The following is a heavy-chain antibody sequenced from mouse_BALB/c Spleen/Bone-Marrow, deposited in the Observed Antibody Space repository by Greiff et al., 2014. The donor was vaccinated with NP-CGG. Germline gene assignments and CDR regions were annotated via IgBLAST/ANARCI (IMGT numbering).Heavy chain of an antibody. J-gene: IGHJ2*01. CDR3: ARRTTTVVATDY. Sequence: QVQLQQPGAELVKPGASVKLSCKASGYTFTSYWMPWVKQRPGQGLEWIGEINPSNGRTNYNEKFKSKATLTVDKSSSTAYMQLSSLTSEDSAVYYCARRTTTVVATDYWGQGTTLTVSS. CDR2: INPSNGRT. D-gene: IGHD1-1*01. V-gene: IGHV1S81*02. CDR1: GYTFTSYW.